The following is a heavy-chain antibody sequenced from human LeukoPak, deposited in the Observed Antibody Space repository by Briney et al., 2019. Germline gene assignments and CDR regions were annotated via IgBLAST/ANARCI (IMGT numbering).Heavy chain of an antibody. Sequence: SVKVSCKASGGTFSSYAISWVRQAPGQGLEWMGGIIPIFGTANYAQKFQGRVTITTDEYTSTAYMELSSLRSEDTAVYYCARVAGRVRYDSSGYYSLGWFDPWGQGTLVTVSS. CDR1: GGTFSSYA. CDR2: IIPIFGTA. CDR3: ARVAGRVRYDSSGYYSLGWFDP. J-gene: IGHJ5*02. D-gene: IGHD3-22*01. V-gene: IGHV1-69*05.